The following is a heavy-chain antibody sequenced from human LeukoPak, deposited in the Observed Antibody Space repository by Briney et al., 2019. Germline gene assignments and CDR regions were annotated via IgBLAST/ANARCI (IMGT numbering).Heavy chain of an antibody. J-gene: IGHJ4*02. CDR3: TRQSGMVTRIDY. D-gene: IGHD2-21*02. Sequence: SETLSLSCAVSSGSLSGYSWGWIRQAPGKGLDWIGEIHHSGSTTYNSSLKNRVTISLDKPKSQFSLILTSVTAADTAVYYCTRQSGMVTRIDYWGQGILVTVSS. CDR2: IHHSGST. CDR1: SGSLSGYS. V-gene: IGHV4-34*01.